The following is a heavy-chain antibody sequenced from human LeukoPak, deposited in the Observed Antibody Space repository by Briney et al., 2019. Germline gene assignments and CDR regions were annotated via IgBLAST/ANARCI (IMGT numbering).Heavy chain of an antibody. CDR3: AARSGGDCSGGSCYSGVYNIFDY. CDR2: IIPIFGTA. J-gene: IGHJ4*02. CDR1: GGTFSSYA. V-gene: IGHV1-69*05. D-gene: IGHD2-15*01. Sequence: ASVKVSCKASGGTFSSYAISWVRQAPGQGLEWMGGIIPIFGTANYAQKFQGRVTITTDESTSTACMELSSLRSEDTAVYYCAARSGGDCSGGSCYSGVYNIFDYWGQGTLVTVSS.